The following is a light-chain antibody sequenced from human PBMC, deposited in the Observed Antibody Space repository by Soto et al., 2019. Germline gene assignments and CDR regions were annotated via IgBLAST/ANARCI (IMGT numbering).Light chain of an antibody. CDR2: GAS. V-gene: IGKV3-20*01. J-gene: IGKJ1*01. Sequence: EIVLTQSPGTLSLSPGERATLSCRASERVSSSYLAWYQQKPGQAPRLLIYGASSRATGIPDRFSGSGSGTDFTLTISSLQSEDFAVYYCQQYNNWPPWTFGQGTKVDIK. CDR1: ERVSSSY. CDR3: QQYNNWPPWT.